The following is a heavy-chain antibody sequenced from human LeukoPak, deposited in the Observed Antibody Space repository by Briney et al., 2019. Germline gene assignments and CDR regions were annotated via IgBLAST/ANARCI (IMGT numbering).Heavy chain of an antibody. CDR2: MNPNSGNT. V-gene: IGHV1-8*01. Sequence: PRASVKVSCKASGYTFTSYDINWVRQATGQGLEWMGWMNPNSGNTGYAQKFQGRVTMTRNTSISTAYMELSSLRSEDTAVYYCARGVRYVWGSYPQNWFDPWGQGTLVTVSS. D-gene: IGHD3-16*02. J-gene: IGHJ5*02. CDR3: ARGVRYVWGSYPQNWFDP. CDR1: GYTFTSYD.